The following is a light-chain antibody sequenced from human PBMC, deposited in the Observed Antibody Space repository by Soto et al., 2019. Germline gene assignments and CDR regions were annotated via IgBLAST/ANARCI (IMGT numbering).Light chain of an antibody. CDR3: SSYTTPSTLV. J-gene: IGLJ3*02. V-gene: IGLV2-14*01. CDR2: EVT. CDR1: TSDVGGYNY. Sequence: QSALTQPASVSGSPGQSITISCTGTTSDVGGYNYVSWYQQSPGKAPKLMIYEVTNRPSGVSNRFSGSKSGNTASLTISGLQAEDEGDYYCSSYTTPSTLVFGGGTKLTVL.